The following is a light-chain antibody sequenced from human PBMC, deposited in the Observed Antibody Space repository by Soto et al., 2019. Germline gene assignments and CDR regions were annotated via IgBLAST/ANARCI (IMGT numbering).Light chain of an antibody. V-gene: IGKV4-1*01. Sequence: EIVLTQSPGTLSLSPGERVTLSCRASQPVTNNYLAWYQQKPGQPPKLLIYWASTRESGVPDRFSGSGSGTDFTLTISSLQAEDVAVYYCQQYYSTPRTFGQGTKVEIK. CDR2: WAS. CDR3: QQYYSTPRT. CDR1: QPVTNNY. J-gene: IGKJ1*01.